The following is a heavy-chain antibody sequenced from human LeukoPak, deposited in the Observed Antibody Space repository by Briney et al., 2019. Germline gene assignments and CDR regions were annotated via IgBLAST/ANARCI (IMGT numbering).Heavy chain of an antibody. J-gene: IGHJ3*02. CDR1: GFTFDDYA. CDR3: AKDRSGSYYDAFNI. CDR2: ITWNSGSI. D-gene: IGHD1-26*01. V-gene: IGHV3-9*01. Sequence: GRSLRLSCAASGFTFDDYAMHWVRQAPGKGLEWVSGITWNSGSIDYAGSVKGRFTISRDNAKNSLCLQMNSLRAEDTALYYCAKDRSGSYYDAFNIWGQGTMVTVSS.